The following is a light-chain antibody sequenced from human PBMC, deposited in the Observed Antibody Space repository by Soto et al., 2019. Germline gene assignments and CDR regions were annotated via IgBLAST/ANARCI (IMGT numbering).Light chain of an antibody. CDR2: GAS. J-gene: IGKJ2*01. Sequence: EIVLTQSPGTLSLSPGERATLSCRASQSVSSSYLAWYQQKPGQAPRLVIYGASSRATGIPDRFSGSGSGPDFTLTISRLEPEDFAVYYCQQYGSSPPMYTFGQGTKLEIK. V-gene: IGKV3-20*01. CDR3: QQYGSSPPMYT. CDR1: QSVSSSY.